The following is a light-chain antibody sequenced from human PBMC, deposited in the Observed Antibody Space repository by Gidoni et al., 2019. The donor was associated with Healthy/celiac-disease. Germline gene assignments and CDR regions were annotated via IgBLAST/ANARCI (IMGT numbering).Light chain of an antibody. CDR2: DAS. V-gene: IGKV3-11*01. CDR3: QQRSNWPFT. CDR1: QSVSSY. J-gene: IGKJ3*01. Sequence: EIVLTHSPATLSLSPGERATLSCRASQSVSSYLAWYQQKPGQAPRLLIYDASNRATGIPARFSGSGSGTDFTLTISSLEPEDSAVYYFQQRSNWPFTFXHXTKVDIK.